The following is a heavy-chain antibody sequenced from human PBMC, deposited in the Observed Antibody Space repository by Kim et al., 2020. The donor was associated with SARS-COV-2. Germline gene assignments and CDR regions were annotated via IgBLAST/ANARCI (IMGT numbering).Heavy chain of an antibody. D-gene: IGHD1-26*01. V-gene: IGHV4-30-2*04. CDR3: ARVVGEGSWGWFDP. Sequence: HTPSLKSRETFSVETSKNHFSLKLTSRTAADTAVYYCARVVGEGSWGWFDPWGQGTLVTVSS. J-gene: IGHJ5*02.